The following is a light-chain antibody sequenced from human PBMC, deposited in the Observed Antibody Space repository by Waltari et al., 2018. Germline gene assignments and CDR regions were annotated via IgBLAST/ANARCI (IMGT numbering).Light chain of an antibody. CDR2: GIN. CDR1: NSNIGAGFY. V-gene: IGLV1-40*01. J-gene: IGLJ3*02. CDR3: HTYDSGLGGWV. Sequence: QSALTQPPSVSGAPGQRVIISCTGSNSNIGAGFYVNWYQQFPGTAPRFLLYGINMLALVVPDRFSVSKSCTAASLAVTGLQAEDEAYYFCHTYDSGLGGWVFGGGTRLTVV.